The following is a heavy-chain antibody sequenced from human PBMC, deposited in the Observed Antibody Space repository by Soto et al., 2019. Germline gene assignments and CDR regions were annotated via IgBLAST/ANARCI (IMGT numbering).Heavy chain of an antibody. CDR3: AKDTGFGESDYYYMDV. V-gene: IGHV3-7*05. Sequence: GGSLRLSCAASRFTFSNYCMSWVRQAPGKGLEWVSDIKQDGGSIGYADSVKGRFTISRDNAKNSLYLQMNSLRAEDTALYYCAKDTGFGESDYYYMDVWGKGTTVTVSS. CDR1: RFTFSNYC. J-gene: IGHJ6*03. D-gene: IGHD3-10*01. CDR2: IKQDGGSI.